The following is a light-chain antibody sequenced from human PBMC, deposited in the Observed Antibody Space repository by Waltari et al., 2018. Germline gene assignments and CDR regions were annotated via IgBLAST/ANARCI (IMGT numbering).Light chain of an antibody. V-gene: IGKV1-39*01. CDR3: QQSYSPLT. J-gene: IGKJ4*01. CDR1: QSISTY. CDR2: AAS. Sequence: DFQMTQSPSSLSASVGDRVTITCRASQSISTYLNWYQQKPGKAPNLLIYAASSLQSGVPSRFSGSGSGTDFTLTISSLQPEDFATYYCQQSYSPLTFGEGTKVEIK.